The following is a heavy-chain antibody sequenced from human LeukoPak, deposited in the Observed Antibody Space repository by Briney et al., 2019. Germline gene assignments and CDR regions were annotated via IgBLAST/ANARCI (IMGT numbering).Heavy chain of an antibody. J-gene: IGHJ4*02. CDR2: IKQDGSEK. Sequence: PGGSLRLSCAASGFTFSSHWMSWVRQAPGKVLEWVANIKQDGSEKYYVDSVKGRFTISRDNAKNSLYLQMNSLRAEDTAVYYCASSQVGDYWGQETLVTVSS. CDR1: GFTFSSHW. CDR3: ASSQVGDY. D-gene: IGHD2-15*01. V-gene: IGHV3-7*01.